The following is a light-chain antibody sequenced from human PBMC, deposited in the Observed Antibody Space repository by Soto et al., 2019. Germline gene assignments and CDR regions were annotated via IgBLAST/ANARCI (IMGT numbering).Light chain of an antibody. J-gene: IGKJ1*01. CDR3: QQSYSNPST. Sequence: ERLLTQAPSTLALAPGERPTLSCRASQSVSTNLAWYQQKPGQAPRLLIYSASTRATNIPARFSGSGSGTDFTLTISSLQPEDFETYYCQQSYSNPSTFGQGTKVDIK. CDR2: SAS. V-gene: IGKV3D-15*01. CDR1: QSVSTN.